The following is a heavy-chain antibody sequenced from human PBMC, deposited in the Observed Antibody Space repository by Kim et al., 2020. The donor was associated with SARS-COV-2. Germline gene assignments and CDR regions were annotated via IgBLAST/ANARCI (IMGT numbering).Heavy chain of an antibody. CDR3: ASPGSYYNGFDY. CDR2: IYYSGST. V-gene: IGHV4-39*01. CDR1: GGSISSSSYY. J-gene: IGHJ4*02. Sequence: SQTLSLTCTVSGGSISSSSYYWGWIRQPPGKGLEWIGSIYYSGSTYYNPSLKSRVTISVDTSKNQFSLKLSSVTAADTAVYYCASPGSYYNGFDYWGQGTLVTVSS. D-gene: IGHD3-10*01.